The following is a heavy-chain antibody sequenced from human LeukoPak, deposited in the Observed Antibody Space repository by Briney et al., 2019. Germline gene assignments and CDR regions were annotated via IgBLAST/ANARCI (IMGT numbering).Heavy chain of an antibody. CDR1: GFTFRTSW. V-gene: IGHV3-7*01. CDR3: ARANSLGY. Sequence: GGSLRLSCGASGFTFRTSWMSWVRQAPGKGLEWVANIKHDGSEKYYVDSVKGRFTISRDNAKDSLYLQMNSLRAQDTAVYYCARANSLGYWGQGTLVTVSS. D-gene: IGHD2/OR15-2a*01. CDR2: IKHDGSEK. J-gene: IGHJ4*02.